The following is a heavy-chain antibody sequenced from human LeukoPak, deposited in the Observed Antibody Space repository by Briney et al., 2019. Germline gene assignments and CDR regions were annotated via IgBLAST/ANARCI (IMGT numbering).Heavy chain of an antibody. CDR1: GYSFTSRW. CDR2: IYPRDSNT. CDR3: ARHPIAAGGAYNWFDP. V-gene: IGHV5-51*01. D-gene: IGHD6-13*01. J-gene: IGHJ5*02. Sequence: GESLKSSCKGSAYGSGYSFTSRWIARVRQMPGKCLEWMGIIYPRDSNTIYSPSFQGQVTISVDTSINTAYLQWISLKASDTAMYYCARHPIAAGGAYNWFDPWGQGTLVTVSS.